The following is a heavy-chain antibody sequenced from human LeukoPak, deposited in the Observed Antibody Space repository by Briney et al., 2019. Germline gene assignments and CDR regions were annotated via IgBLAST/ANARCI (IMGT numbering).Heavy chain of an antibody. V-gene: IGHV1-18*01. D-gene: IGHD4-17*01. J-gene: IGHJ4*02. Sequence: ASVKVSCTASGYTFTSYGISWVRQAPGQGLEWMGWISAYNGNTNYAQKLQGRVTMTTDTSTSTAYMELRSLRSDDTAVYYCARDDYGDYVGAWDYWGQGTLVTVSS. CDR2: ISAYNGNT. CDR1: GYTFTSYG. CDR3: ARDDYGDYVGAWDY.